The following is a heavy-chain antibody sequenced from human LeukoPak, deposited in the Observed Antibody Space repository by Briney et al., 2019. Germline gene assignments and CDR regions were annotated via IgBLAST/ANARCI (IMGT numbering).Heavy chain of an antibody. CDR1: GYILTSHY. CDR2: IHPIGGST. D-gene: IGHD3-10*01. J-gene: IGHJ4*02. CDR3: ARCDFNSGSYYFDY. V-gene: IGHV1-46*01. Sequence: GASVKVSCKAPGYILTSHYIQWARQAPGQGLEWMGLIHPIGGSTTYAQRFQGRVTMTRDTATSTVYMELRSLRSEDTAIYYCARCDFNSGSYYFDYWAREAWSPSPQ.